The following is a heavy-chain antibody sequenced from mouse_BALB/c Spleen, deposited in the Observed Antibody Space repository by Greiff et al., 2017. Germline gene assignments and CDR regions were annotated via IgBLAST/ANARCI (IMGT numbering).Heavy chain of an antibody. CDR2: IYPGSGST. J-gene: IGHJ4*01. V-gene: IGHV1S22*01. Sequence: KQPGSELVRPGASVKLSCKASGYTFTSYWMHWVKQRPGQGLEWIGNIYPGSGSTNYDEKFKSKATLTVDTSSSTAYMQLSSLTSEDSAVYYCTRSRAYYYGSSYAMDYWGQGTSVTVSS. CDR3: TRSRAYYYGSSYAMDY. D-gene: IGHD1-1*01. CDR1: GYTFTSYW.